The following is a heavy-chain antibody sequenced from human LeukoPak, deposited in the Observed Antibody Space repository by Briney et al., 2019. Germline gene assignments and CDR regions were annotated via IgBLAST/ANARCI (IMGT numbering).Heavy chain of an antibody. D-gene: IGHD2-2*01. Sequence: PGGSLRLSCAASGFTFSSYSMNWVRQAPGKGLERVSFISTSSSYIHYADSVKGRFTIARDNAKNSLYLQMNSLRAEDTAMYYCARDGCSRASCRFYNWFDPWGQGTLVTVSS. CDR1: GFTFSSYS. J-gene: IGHJ5*02. V-gene: IGHV3-21*01. CDR3: ARDGCSRASCRFYNWFDP. CDR2: ISTSSSYI.